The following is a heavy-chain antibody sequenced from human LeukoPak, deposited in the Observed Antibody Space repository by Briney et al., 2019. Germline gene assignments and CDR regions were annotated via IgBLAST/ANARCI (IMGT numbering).Heavy chain of an antibody. D-gene: IGHD5-24*01. CDR2: IYFTGST. CDR3: ARGRWLQFSD. CDR1: GGSISNYY. J-gene: IGHJ4*02. Sequence: SETLSLTCTVSGGSISNYYWNWIRQPPGKGLEWIGYIYFTGSTNYNPSLKSRVTISLDTSKNQFSLKLSSVTAADTAIYYCARGRWLQFSDWGPGTLVAVSS. V-gene: IGHV4-59*01.